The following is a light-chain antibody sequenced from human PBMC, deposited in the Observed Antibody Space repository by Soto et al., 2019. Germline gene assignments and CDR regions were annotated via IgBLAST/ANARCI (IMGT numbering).Light chain of an antibody. CDR3: HRYGSSPWA. J-gene: IGKJ1*01. CDR2: GAS. V-gene: IGKV3-20*01. Sequence: ESVLTQSPGTLSLSPGERATLSCRASQSVSSSYLAWYQQKPGQAPRLLIYGASSRATGIPDRFSGSGSGTDFTLTISRLEPEDFAVYYCHRYGSSPWAFEQGTKVEIK. CDR1: QSVSSSY.